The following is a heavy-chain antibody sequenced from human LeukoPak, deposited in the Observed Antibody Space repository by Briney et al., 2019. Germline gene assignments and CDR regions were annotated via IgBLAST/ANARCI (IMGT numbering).Heavy chain of an antibody. CDR1: GFTFSNYE. CDR3: ARDPGRTDPNYYYYRMEV. V-gene: IGHV3-48*03. CDR2: IIGGGSII. D-gene: IGHD2-15*01. J-gene: IGHJ6*02. Sequence: PGGSLRLSCAVSGFTFSNYEMNWVRQAPGKGLEWVAYIIGGGSIIYYADSVKGRFTISRDNAKNSLYLQMNSLRVEDTAVYYWARDPGRTDPNYYYYRMEVWGQGTKV.